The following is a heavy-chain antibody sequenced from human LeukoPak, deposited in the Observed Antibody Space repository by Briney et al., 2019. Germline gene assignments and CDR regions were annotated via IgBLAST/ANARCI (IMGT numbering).Heavy chain of an antibody. D-gene: IGHD2-15*01. CDR1: AFTFSSYG. CDR2: IRYDGSNK. Sequence: GGSLRLSCAASAFTFSSYGMHWVRQAPGKGLEWVAFIRYDGSNKYYADSVKGRFTISRDNSKNTLYLQMNSLRAEDTAVYYCAKDHNLGYCSGGNCYYFDYWGQGTLVTVSS. CDR3: AKDHNLGYCSGGNCYYFDY. V-gene: IGHV3-30*02. J-gene: IGHJ4*02.